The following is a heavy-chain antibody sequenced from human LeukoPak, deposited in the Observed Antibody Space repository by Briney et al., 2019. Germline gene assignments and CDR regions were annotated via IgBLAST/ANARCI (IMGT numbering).Heavy chain of an antibody. CDR3: ARSTSLYGMHV. J-gene: IGHJ6*02. CDR1: GDGVSSERAT. V-gene: IGHV6-1*01. CDR2: TYYRSKWYN. Sequence: SQTLSLTCDISGDGVSSERATWHWIRQSPSRGLEWLGRTYYRSKWYNDYAVSVKSRITINTDTSKNQFSLQLNSVTPEDTAVYYCARSTSLYGMHVWGQGTTVTVSS. D-gene: IGHD6-6*01.